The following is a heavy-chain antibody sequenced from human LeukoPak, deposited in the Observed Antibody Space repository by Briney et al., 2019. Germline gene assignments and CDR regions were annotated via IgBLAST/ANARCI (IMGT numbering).Heavy chain of an antibody. V-gene: IGHV1-2*02. J-gene: IGHJ1*01. CDR3: ARGGGRLVGAFQY. D-gene: IGHD1-26*01. CDR2: SDPKSGDT. CDR1: GGTFSGYA. Sequence: ASVKVSCKASGGTFSGYAITWVRQAPGQGLEWMGWSDPKSGDTNYAQKFQGRVTMSRYTSISTAYMELNRLRSDDTAMYYCARGGGRLVGAFQYWGQGTPVTVSS.